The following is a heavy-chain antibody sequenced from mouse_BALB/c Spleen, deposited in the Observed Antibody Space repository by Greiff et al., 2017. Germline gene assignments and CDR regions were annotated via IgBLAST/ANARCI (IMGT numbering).Heavy chain of an antibody. CDR3: ARSTYYGSSSYAMDY. D-gene: IGHD1-1*01. J-gene: IGHJ4*01. CDR1: GYTFSSYW. V-gene: IGHV1-9*01. CDR2: ILPGSGST. Sequence: VKLMESGAELMKPGASVKVSCKATGYTFSSYWIEWVKQRPGHGLEWIGEILPGSGSTNYNEKFKGKATFTADTSSNTAYMQLSSLTSEDSAVYYCARSTYYGSSSYAMDYWGQGTSVTVSS.